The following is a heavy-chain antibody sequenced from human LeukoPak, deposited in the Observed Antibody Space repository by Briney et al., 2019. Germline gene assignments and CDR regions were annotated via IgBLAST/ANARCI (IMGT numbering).Heavy chain of an antibody. CDR2: IYYNGHT. Sequence: SQTLSLTCTVSGGSISNGGYYWSWIRQLPGKGLEWIGYIYYNGHTYYNPSLKSRVTISVDTSKNQFSLKLSSVTAADTAVYYCARDRVSSWSLDYWGQGTLVTVSS. CDR1: GGSISNGGYY. J-gene: IGHJ4*02. CDR3: ARDRVSSWSLDY. D-gene: IGHD6-13*01. V-gene: IGHV4-30-4*08.